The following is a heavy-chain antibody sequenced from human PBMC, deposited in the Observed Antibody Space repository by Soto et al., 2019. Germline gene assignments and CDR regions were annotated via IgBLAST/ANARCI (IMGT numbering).Heavy chain of an antibody. Sequence: EVQLVESGGGLIQPGGSLRLSCAASGFTLSRYWMHWVRQAPGTGLVWVSLINNDGSTTLYADSVKGRFTISRDNAKNTLYLQMNSLGADDTAVYYCARDLSRADDYWGQGTLVTVSS. J-gene: IGHJ4*02. CDR2: INNDGSTT. CDR3: ARDLSRADDY. CDR1: GFTLSRYW. D-gene: IGHD3-10*01. V-gene: IGHV3-74*01.